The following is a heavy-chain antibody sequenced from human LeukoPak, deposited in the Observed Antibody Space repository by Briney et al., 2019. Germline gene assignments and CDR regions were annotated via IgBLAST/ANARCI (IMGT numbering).Heavy chain of an antibody. CDR1: VYTFTGYY. CDR2: INPNSGGT. CDR3: ARVGRSVEVPTATGAYFDY. V-gene: IGHV1-2*02. D-gene: IGHD2-2*01. J-gene: IGHJ4*02. Sequence: GASVRVSCKASVYTFTGYYMHWVRQAPGQGLEWMGWINPNSGGTNYAQKFQGRVTMTRDTSISTAYMELSRLRSDDTAVYYCARVGRSVEVPTATGAYFDYWGQGTLVTVSS.